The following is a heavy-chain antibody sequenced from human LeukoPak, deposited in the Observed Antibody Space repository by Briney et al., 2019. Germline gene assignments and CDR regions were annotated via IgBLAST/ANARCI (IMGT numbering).Heavy chain of an antibody. D-gene: IGHD1-1*01. CDR2: INPNNGAT. Sequence: GASVKVSCKASGYTFSGYYIHWVRQAPGQGLEWMGWINPNNGATNYAQKFQGGVTMTRDTSITTTYMELSTLTSDDTAVYYCARYNWNDVVSALDYWGQGTLVTVSS. J-gene: IGHJ4*02. CDR1: GYTFSGYY. CDR3: ARYNWNDVVSALDY. V-gene: IGHV1-2*02.